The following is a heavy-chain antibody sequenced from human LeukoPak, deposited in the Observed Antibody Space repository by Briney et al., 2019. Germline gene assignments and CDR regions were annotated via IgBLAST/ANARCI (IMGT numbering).Heavy chain of an antibody. CDR2: ISAYNGNT. D-gene: IGHD3-3*01. V-gene: IGHV1-18*01. CDR3: ARVMGGITIFGVVSPIDY. J-gene: IGHJ4*02. CDR1: GYTFTSYG. Sequence: ASVKVSCKASGYTFTSYGISWVRQAPGQGLEWMGQISAYNGNTNYAQKLQGRVTMTTDTSTSTAYMELRSLRSDDTAVYYCARVMGGITIFGVVSPIDYWGQGTLVTVSS.